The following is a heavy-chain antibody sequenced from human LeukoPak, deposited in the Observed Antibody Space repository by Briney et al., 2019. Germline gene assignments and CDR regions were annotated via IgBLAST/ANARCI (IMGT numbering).Heavy chain of an antibody. CDR3: VREILYCSGGSCYRGPFDN. J-gene: IGHJ4*02. CDR1: GYSISSAYY. Sequence: SETLSLTCSVSGYSISSAYYWGWIRPPPGKGLEWIGSVFHSGSTYYNPSLKSRVTISADTSKNQFSLNLSSVTAADTAVYYCVREILYCSGGSCYRGPFDNWGQGTLVTVSA. CDR2: VFHSGST. V-gene: IGHV4-38-2*02. D-gene: IGHD2-15*01.